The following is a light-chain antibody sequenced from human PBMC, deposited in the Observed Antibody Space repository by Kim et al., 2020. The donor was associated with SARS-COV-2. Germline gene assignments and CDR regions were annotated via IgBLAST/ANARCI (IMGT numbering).Light chain of an antibody. Sequence: VSPGERATLSCGASRSVNGNLAWYQQKPGQAPRLLIYDASTGATDIPARFSGSGSGTEFALTISSLQSEDFAVYYCQQYHNWPLTFGQGTKVDIK. CDR1: RSVNGN. V-gene: IGKV3-15*01. CDR3: QQYHNWPLT. CDR2: DAS. J-gene: IGKJ1*01.